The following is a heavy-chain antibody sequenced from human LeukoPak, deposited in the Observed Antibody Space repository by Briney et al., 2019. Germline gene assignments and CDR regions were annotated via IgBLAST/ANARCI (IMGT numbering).Heavy chain of an antibody. CDR2: IYHSGST. Sequence: SETLSLTCTVSGYSISSGYYWGWIRPPPGKGLEWIGSIYHSGSTYYNPSLKSRVTISVDTSKKQFSLKLSSVTAADTAVYYCASGVDTGYSSGWYGTPYNWFDPWGQGTLVTVSS. J-gene: IGHJ5*02. V-gene: IGHV4-38-2*02. CDR3: ASGVDTGYSSGWYGTPYNWFDP. D-gene: IGHD6-19*01. CDR1: GYSISSGYY.